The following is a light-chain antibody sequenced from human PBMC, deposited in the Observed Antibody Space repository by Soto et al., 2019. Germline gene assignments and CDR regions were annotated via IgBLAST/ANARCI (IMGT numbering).Light chain of an antibody. Sequence: EIVLTQSPATLSSFPGERVTLSCRASQTLSNRLAWYQHKPGQAPRLLIYVTSNRATGIPARFSGSGSGTDYTLTITSLRPEDSATYYCLQNRNYPQTFGQG. CDR1: QTLSNR. V-gene: IGKV3-11*01. CDR3: LQNRNYPQT. CDR2: VTS. J-gene: IGKJ1*01.